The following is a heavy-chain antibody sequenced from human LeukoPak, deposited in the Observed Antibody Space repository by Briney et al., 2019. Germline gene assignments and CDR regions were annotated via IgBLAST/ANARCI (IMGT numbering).Heavy chain of an antibody. V-gene: IGHV4-34*01. Sequence: SETLSLTCAVYGGSFSGYYWSWIRQPPGKGLEWIGEINHSGSTNYNPSLKSRVTISVDTSKNQFSLKLSSVTAADTAVYYCARHVPIKYCSGGSCYPNRRGPIYNWFDPWGQGTLVTVSS. CDR2: INHSGST. J-gene: IGHJ5*02. D-gene: IGHD2-15*01. CDR1: GGSFSGYY. CDR3: ARHVPIKYCSGGSCYPNRRGPIYNWFDP.